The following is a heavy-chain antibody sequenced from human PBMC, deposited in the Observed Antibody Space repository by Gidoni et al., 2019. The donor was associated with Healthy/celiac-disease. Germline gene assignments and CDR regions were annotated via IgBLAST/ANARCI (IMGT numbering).Heavy chain of an antibody. J-gene: IGHJ3*02. CDR1: GFTFCSYS. CDR3: ARGGGSYLGDAFDI. Sequence: VQLVASGGGVVQPGRSLRLACAASGFTFCSYSRHWVRQAPGKGLEWVAVISYDGSNKYYADSVKGRFTIARDNSKNTLYLQMNSLRAEDTAVYYCARGGGSYLGDAFDIWGQGTMVTVSS. V-gene: IGHV3-30*01. CDR2: ISYDGSNK. D-gene: IGHD1-26*01.